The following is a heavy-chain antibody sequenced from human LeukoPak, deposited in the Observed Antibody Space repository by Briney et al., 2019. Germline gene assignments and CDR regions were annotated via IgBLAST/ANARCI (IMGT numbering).Heavy chain of an antibody. Sequence: GGSLRLSCAASGFTFSSYGMHWVRQAPGKGLEWVAFIRYDGSNKYYADSVKGRFTIFRDTSKNTLSLQMNSLRADDTAVYYCAKSGYTTSGWLDSWGQGTLVTVSS. J-gene: IGHJ5*01. CDR3: AKSGYTTSGWLDS. D-gene: IGHD6-13*01. CDR1: GFTFSSYG. CDR2: IRYDGSNK. V-gene: IGHV3-30*02.